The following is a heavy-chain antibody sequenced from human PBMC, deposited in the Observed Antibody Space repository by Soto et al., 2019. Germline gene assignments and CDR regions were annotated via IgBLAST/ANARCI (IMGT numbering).Heavy chain of an antibody. J-gene: IGHJ3*02. CDR3: ARPASAGSRDAFDI. Sequence: GESLKISCQGSGYRFTGFWLNWVRQKPGKGLEWVGRIDPSDSFINYSPPFEGHVTISVDKSISTAYLQWTRLQAADTAVYYCARPASAGSRDAFDIWGQGTVVTVS. CDR1: GYRFTGFW. CDR2: IDPSDSFI. V-gene: IGHV5-10-1*01. D-gene: IGHD2-15*01.